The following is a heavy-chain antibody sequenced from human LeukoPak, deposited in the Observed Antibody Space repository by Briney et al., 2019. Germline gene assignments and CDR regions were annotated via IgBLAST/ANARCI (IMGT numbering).Heavy chain of an antibody. CDR1: GYTFTSYD. D-gene: IGHD6-19*01. Sequence: GASVKVSGKASGYTFTSYDINWVRQATGQGLEWMGWMNPNSGNTGYAQKFQGRVTMTRNTSISTAYMELSSLRSEDTAVYYCARGGDSSGWYGRYYYYYGMDVWGQGTTVTVSS. V-gene: IGHV1-8*01. CDR2: MNPNSGNT. CDR3: ARGGDSSGWYGRYYYYYGMDV. J-gene: IGHJ6*02.